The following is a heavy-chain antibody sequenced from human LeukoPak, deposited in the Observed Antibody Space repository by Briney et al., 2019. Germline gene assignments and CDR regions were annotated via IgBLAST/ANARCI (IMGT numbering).Heavy chain of an antibody. D-gene: IGHD3-22*01. Sequence: SETLSLTCTVSGGSTSSGSYYWSWIRQSAGKGLEWIGRIYTSGSTNYNPSLKSRVTMSVHTSKNQFSLKLTSVTAADTAMYYCVATMNLDYYYMDVWGKGTTVTVSS. J-gene: IGHJ6*03. V-gene: IGHV4-61*02. CDR3: VATMNLDYYYMDV. CDR1: GGSTSSGSYY. CDR2: IYTSGST.